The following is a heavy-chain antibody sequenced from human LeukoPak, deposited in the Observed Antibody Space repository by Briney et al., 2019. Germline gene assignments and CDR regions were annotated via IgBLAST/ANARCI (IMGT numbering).Heavy chain of an antibody. J-gene: IGHJ6*03. CDR1: GGSISSSSYY. Sequence: SETLSLTCTVSGGSISSSSYYWSWIRQPPGKGLEWIGYIYYSGSTNYNPSLKSRVTISVDTSKNQFSLKLSSVTAADTAVYYCARGYSSSWYPYYYYYMDVWGKGTTVTISS. D-gene: IGHD6-13*01. V-gene: IGHV4-61*01. CDR2: IYYSGST. CDR3: ARGYSSSWYPYYYYYMDV.